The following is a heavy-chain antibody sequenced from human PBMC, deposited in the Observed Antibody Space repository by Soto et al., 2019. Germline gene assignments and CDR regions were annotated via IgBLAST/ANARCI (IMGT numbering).Heavy chain of an antibody. CDR3: ARDYSNYIPYYYYGMDV. V-gene: IGHV4-30-4*01. CDR1: GGSISSGDYY. Sequence: QVQLQESGPGLVKPSQTLSLTCTVSGGSISSGDYYWSWIRQPPGKGLEWIGYIYYSGSTYYNPSLKSRVTISVDTSKNQFSLKLSSVTAADTAVYDCARDYSNYIPYYYYGMDVWGQGTTVTVSS. CDR2: IYYSGST. J-gene: IGHJ6*02. D-gene: IGHD4-4*01.